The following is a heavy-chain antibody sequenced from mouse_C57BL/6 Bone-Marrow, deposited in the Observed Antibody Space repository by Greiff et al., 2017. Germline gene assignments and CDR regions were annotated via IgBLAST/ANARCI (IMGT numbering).Heavy chain of an antibody. V-gene: IGHV2-5*01. J-gene: IGHJ3*01. CDR1: GFSLTSYG. Sequence: VQLKESGPGLVQPSQSLSITCTVSGFSLTSYGVHWVRQSPGKCLEWLGVIWRGGSTDYTAAFMSRLSITKDNSKSQVFFKMNSLQADDTAIYCCAIGYYWFAYWGQGTLVTVSA. D-gene: IGHD2-3*01. CDR2: IWRGGST. CDR3: AIGYYWFAY.